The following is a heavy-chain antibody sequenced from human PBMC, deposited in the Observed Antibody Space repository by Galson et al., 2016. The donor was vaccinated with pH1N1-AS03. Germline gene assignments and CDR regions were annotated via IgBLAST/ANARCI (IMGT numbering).Heavy chain of an antibody. CDR1: GDSVSSHTAA. V-gene: IGHV6-1*01. D-gene: IGHD3-3*01. CDR2: TYYRSKWYKWYN. CDR3: ARSLTMTDRIDS. Sequence: CAISGDSVSSHTAAWNWIRQSPSRGLEWLGRTYYRSKWYKWYNDYAVSVESRITINPDTSKNQFSLQLTSVTAADTAVYYCARSLTMTDRIDSWGQGTLVTISS. J-gene: IGHJ4*02.